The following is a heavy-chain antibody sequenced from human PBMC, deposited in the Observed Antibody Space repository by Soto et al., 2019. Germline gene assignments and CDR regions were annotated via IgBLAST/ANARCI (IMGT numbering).Heavy chain of an antibody. Sequence: QMHLVQSGPEVKKPGTLVKVSCKASGFSFIGFAVQWVRQARGKRVVWVGWIVVGSGITKYAQNFRERVSLSRDQSTSTTYMELRSLRSEATAVYYCAAVREQYIGSDFDNYDGMDVWGPGTKVTVYS. J-gene: IGHJ6*02. CDR1: GFSFIGFA. CDR2: IVVGSGIT. CDR3: AAVREQYIGSDFDNYDGMDV. D-gene: IGHD5-12*01. V-gene: IGHV1-58*01.